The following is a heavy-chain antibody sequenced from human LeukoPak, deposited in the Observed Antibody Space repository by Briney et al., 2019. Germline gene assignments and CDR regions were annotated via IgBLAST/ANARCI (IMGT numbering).Heavy chain of an antibody. D-gene: IGHD2-2*02. Sequence: GGSLRLSCAASGFTFSSYAMSWVRQAPGKGLEWVSAISGSRGSTYYADSVKGRFTISRDNSKNTLYLQMNSLRAEDTAVYYCAKDNLLRCSSTSCYRTAFDIWGQGTMVTVS. CDR1: GFTFSSYA. J-gene: IGHJ3*02. CDR2: ISGSRGST. V-gene: IGHV3-23*01. CDR3: AKDNLLRCSSTSCYRTAFDI.